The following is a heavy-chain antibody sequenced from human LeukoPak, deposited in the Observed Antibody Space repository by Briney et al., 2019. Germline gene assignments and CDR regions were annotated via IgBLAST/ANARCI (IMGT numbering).Heavy chain of an antibody. CDR3: AARGLRLRYFAFAY. D-gene: IGHD3-9*01. J-gene: IGHJ4*02. CDR1: GFTFSRYW. Sequence: GGSLRLSCAASGFTFSRYWMSWVRQAPGKGLEWVANIKEGGSEKNYVDSVRGRLTISRDNAKNSLFLQMNSLRAEDTAVYYCAARGLRLRYFAFAYWGQGILVTVSS. V-gene: IGHV3-7*03. CDR2: IKEGGSEK.